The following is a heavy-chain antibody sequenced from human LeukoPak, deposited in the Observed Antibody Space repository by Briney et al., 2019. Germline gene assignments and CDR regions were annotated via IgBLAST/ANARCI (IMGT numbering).Heavy chain of an antibody. CDR3: AREPADYYYYYGMDV. CDR1: GFTFSSYA. Sequence: PRGSLRLSCAASGFTFSSYAMHWVLQAPGKGLEWVAVISYDGSNKYYADSVKGRFTISRDNSKNTLYLQMNSLRAEDTAVYYCAREPADYYYYYGMDVWGKGTTVTVSS. D-gene: IGHD2-2*01. J-gene: IGHJ6*04. V-gene: IGHV3-30*04. CDR2: ISYDGSNK.